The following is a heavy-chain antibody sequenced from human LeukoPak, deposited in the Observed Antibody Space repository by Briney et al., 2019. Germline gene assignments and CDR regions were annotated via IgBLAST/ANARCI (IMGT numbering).Heavy chain of an antibody. D-gene: IGHD2-21*02. CDR1: GGSISSYY. V-gene: IGHV4-4*07. J-gene: IGHJ2*01. CDR3: ARASVTATVGYFDL. Sequence: SETLSLTCTVSGGSISSYYWSWIRQPAGKGLEWIGRIYTSGSTNYNPSLTSRVTMSVDTSKNQFSLKLSSVTAADTAVYYCARASVTATVGYFDLWGRGTLVTVSS. CDR2: IYTSGST.